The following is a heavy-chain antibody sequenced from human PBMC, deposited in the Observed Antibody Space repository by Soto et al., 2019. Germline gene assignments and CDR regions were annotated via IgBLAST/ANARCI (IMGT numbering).Heavy chain of an antibody. CDR2: INHDGSVQ. CDR3: ARGGSDTSWYWRD. D-gene: IGHD6-13*01. J-gene: IGHJ4*02. V-gene: IGHV3-7*01. CDR1: GFTFSSNW. Sequence: EMKLVESGGGLVQPGESLRLSCVVSGFTFSSNWMTWVRQAPGKGPEWVANINHDGSVQEYVDSVKGRFSISRDNGRNSLHLQMESLRADDTAVYYCARGGSDTSWYWRDWGQGILVTVSA.